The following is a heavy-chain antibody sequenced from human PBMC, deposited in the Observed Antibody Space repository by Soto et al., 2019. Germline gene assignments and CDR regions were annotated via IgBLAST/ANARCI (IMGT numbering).Heavy chain of an antibody. CDR3: ARGYISSFEVSDAFDI. D-gene: IGHD6-6*01. V-gene: IGHV2-70*04. Sequence: SGPTLVNPTQTLTLTCTFSGFSLSTSGMRVSWIRQPPGKALAWLARIDWDDDKFYSTSLKTRLTISKDTTKNQVVLTMTNMDPVETATYYCARGYISSFEVSDAFDIWGQGTMVTVSS. CDR1: GFSLSTSGMR. CDR2: IDWDDDK. J-gene: IGHJ3*02.